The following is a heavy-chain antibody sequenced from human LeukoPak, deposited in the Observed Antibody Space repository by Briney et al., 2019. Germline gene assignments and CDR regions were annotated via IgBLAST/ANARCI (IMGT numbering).Heavy chain of an antibody. V-gene: IGHV4-61*02. CDR1: GGSVSSGSYY. CDR2: IYSSGST. D-gene: IGHD2-2*01. Sequence: PSETLSLTCTVSGGSVSSGSYYWSWIRQPAGKGLEWIGRIYSSGSTNYNPSLKSRVTISVDTSKNQFSLKLSSVTAADTAVYYCARALYCSSTSCYRTRYYYYYYMDVWGKGTTVTISS. CDR3: ARALYCSSTSCYRTRYYYYYYMDV. J-gene: IGHJ6*03.